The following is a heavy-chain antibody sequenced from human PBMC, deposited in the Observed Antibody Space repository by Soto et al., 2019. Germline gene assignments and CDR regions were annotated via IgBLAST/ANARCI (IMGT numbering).Heavy chain of an antibody. J-gene: IGHJ4*02. CDR2: VNHSGST. Sequence: SETLSLTCAVYGGSFRGYYWNWIRQPPGKGLEWIGSVNHSGSTYYNPSLKSRVTISADKSKNQFSLTLMSLSAADTAVYYCGRLEGLATISYYFDYWGQGALVTVSS. CDR1: GGSFRGYY. D-gene: IGHD3-9*01. V-gene: IGHV4-34*01. CDR3: GRLEGLATISYYFDY.